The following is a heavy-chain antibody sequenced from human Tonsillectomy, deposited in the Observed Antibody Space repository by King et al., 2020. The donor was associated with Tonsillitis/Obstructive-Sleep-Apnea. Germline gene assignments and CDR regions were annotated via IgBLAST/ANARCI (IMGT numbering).Heavy chain of an antibody. J-gene: IGHJ4*02. CDR3: ARSIQGWHYFDY. V-gene: IGHV3-30*04. D-gene: IGHD6-19*01. CDR2: ISYDGSNK. CDR1: GFKFSSYA. Sequence: VQLVESGGGVVQPGRSLRLSCVASGFKFSSYAMHWVRQAPGKGLEWVAFISYDGSNKYYADSMKGRFTISRDNSKKTLYLQMNSLRAEDTAVYYCARSIQGWHYFDYWGQGTLVTVSS.